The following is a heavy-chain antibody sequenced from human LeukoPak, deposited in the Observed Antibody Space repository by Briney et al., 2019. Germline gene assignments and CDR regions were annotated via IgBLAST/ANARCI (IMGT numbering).Heavy chain of an antibody. J-gene: IGHJ6*03. D-gene: IGHD2-2*01. CDR3: ASSPPTSSYYYYYMDV. CDR2: IIPIFGTA. CDR1: GGTFSSYA. V-gene: IGHV1-69*01. Sequence: GASVKVSCKASGGTFSSYAISWVRQAPGQGLDWMGGIIPIFGTANYAQKLQGRVTITADESTSTAYMELSSLRSEDTAVYYCASSPPTSSYYYYYMDVWGKGTRSPSP.